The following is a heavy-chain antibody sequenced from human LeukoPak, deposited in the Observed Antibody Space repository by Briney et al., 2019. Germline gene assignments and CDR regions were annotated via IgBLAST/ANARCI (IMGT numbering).Heavy chain of an antibody. Sequence: GGSLRLSCAASGFTFSSYWMSWVRQAPGKGLEWVANMKQDGSEKYYVDSVKGRFTISRDNAKNSLYLQMNSLRAENTAVYNCAGLGYYEFWSGYQYGDYWGQGTLVTVSS. J-gene: IGHJ4*02. CDR3: AGLGYYEFWSGYQYGDY. V-gene: IGHV3-7*01. CDR2: MKQDGSEK. D-gene: IGHD3-3*01. CDR1: GFTFSSYW.